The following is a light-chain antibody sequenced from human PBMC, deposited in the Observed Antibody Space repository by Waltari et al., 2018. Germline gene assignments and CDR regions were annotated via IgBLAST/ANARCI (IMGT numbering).Light chain of an antibody. CDR2: EVS. J-gene: IGLJ3*02. CDR3: SSYTASSSLGV. CDR1: RSDIADYNY. Sequence: QYVLIQPASVSGSPGQSITISCIGTRSDIADYNYVSWYQHHSGKAPNLIIYEVSKRPSGVSDRFSGSKSANPASLTISGLQSDDEADYSCSSYTASSSLGVFGGGTKLTV. V-gene: IGLV2-14*01.